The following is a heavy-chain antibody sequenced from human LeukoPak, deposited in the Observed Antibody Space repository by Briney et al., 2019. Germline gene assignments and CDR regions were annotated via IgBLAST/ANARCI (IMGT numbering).Heavy chain of an antibody. CDR3: ARVGFGESSSHYFDY. Sequence: SETLSLTCTVSGGSLCSYYWSWIRQPPGKGLEWIGYINGRTNYNPSLKSRVTMSVDSSENHFPLMLSSVHAADTAIFYCARVGFGESSSHYFDYWGQGTLVTVSS. V-gene: IGHV4-59*01. CDR1: GGSLCSYY. CDR2: INGRT. D-gene: IGHD3-10*01. J-gene: IGHJ4*02.